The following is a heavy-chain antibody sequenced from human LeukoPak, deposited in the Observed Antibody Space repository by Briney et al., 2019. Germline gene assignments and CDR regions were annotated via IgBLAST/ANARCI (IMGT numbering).Heavy chain of an antibody. Sequence: SETLSLTCTVSGGSISSYYWSWIRQPAGKGLEWIGSIYYSGSTYYNPSLKSRVTISVDTSKNQFSLKLSSVTAADTAVYYCARPRLGIAAAGSDYWGQGTLVTVSS. CDR2: IYYSGST. J-gene: IGHJ4*02. CDR3: ARPRLGIAAAGSDY. CDR1: GGSISSYY. D-gene: IGHD6-13*01. V-gene: IGHV4-59*05.